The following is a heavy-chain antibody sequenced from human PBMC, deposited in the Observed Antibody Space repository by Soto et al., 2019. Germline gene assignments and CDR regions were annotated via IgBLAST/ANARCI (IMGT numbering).Heavy chain of an antibody. CDR3: ARHGSS. CDR1: GVSISGSSYY. CDR2: IYYSGQT. J-gene: IGHJ5*02. V-gene: IGHV4-39*01. Sequence: QLQLQESGPGLVKPSETLSLICSVSGVSISGSSYYWGWIRQPPGKGLEWIGSIYYSGQTYYNPSLKSRVTISVDRSKKQFSLNLTSVTATDTAFYYCARHGSSWGQGTLVTVSS.